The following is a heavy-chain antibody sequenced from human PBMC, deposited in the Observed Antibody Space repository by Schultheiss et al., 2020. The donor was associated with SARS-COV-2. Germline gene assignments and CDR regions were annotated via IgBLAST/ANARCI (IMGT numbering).Heavy chain of an antibody. V-gene: IGHV3-20*04. CDR3: ARIPGVYDFWSGYFV. D-gene: IGHD3-3*01. CDR2: ITWNSGSI. Sequence: GGSLRLSCAASGFSFNNYGMHWVRQAPGKGLEWVSSITWNSGSIGYADSVKGRFTISRDNAKNSLYLQMNSLRAEDTAVYYCARIPGVYDFWSGYFVWGQGTLVTVSS. J-gene: IGHJ4*02. CDR1: GFSFNNYG.